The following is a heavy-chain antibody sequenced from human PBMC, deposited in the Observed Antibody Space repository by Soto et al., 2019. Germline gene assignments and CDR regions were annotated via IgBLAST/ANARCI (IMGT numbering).Heavy chain of an antibody. Sequence: GGSLRLSSAASGFTFSSYSMNWVRQAPGKGLEWVSSISSSSTYIYYADSVKGRFTISRDNAKNSLYLQMNSLRAEDTAVYYCARDLPNMPGEAPWGQGTLVTVSS. D-gene: IGHD3-16*01. CDR1: GFTFSSYS. CDR2: ISSSSTYI. CDR3: ARDLPNMPGEAP. J-gene: IGHJ5*02. V-gene: IGHV3-21*01.